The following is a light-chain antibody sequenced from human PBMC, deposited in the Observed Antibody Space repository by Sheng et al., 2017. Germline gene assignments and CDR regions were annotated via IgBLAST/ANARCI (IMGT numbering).Light chain of an antibody. V-gene: IGLV3-21*01. CDR1: NIGSKG. CDR3: QVWDSSRDQGV. Sequence: SYVLTQPPSVSVAPGKTATVTCGGDNIGSKGVHWYQQKPGQAPVLVVYDDSDRPSGIPERFSGSNSGNTAALTISRVEAADEADYYCQVWDSSRDQGVFGGWTKVTVL. CDR2: DDS. J-gene: IGLJ3*02.